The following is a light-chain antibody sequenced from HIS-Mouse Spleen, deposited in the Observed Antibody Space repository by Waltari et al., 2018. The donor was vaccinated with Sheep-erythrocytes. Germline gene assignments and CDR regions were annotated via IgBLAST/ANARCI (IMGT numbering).Light chain of an antibody. CDR3: YSTDSSGNHRV. CDR2: EDS. J-gene: IGLJ1*01. CDR1: ALPKKY. V-gene: IGLV3-10*01. Sequence: SYELTQPPSVSVSPGQTARITCSGDALPKKYAYWSQQKSGQAPVLVIYEDSNRPSGIPERFSGSSSGTMATLTISGAQVEDEADYYCYSTDSSGNHRVFGTGTKVTVL.